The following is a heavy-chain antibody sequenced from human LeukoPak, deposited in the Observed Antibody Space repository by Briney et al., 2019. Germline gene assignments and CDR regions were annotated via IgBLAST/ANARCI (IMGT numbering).Heavy chain of an antibody. D-gene: IGHD3-10*01. J-gene: IGHJ5*02. CDR1: GGSFIGYY. CDR3: ARAWPQRGFVELGTFRWFDP. CDR2: INHSGST. V-gene: IGHV4-34*01. Sequence: PSETLSLTCAVYGGSFIGYYWSWIRQPPGKGLEWIGEINHSGSTNYNPSLKSRVTISVDTSKNQFSLKLSSVTAADTAVYYCARAWPQRGFVELGTFRWFDPWGQGTLVTVSS.